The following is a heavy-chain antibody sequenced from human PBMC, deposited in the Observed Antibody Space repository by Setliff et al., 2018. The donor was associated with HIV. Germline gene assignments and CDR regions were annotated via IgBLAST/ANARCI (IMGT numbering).Heavy chain of an antibody. CDR2: INHTGNT. CDR3: ARGKGGLVGPAEFDY. Sequence: LSLTCAVYGGSFSGYHWNWIRQFPGKGLGWIGEINHTGNTQYNPSLKSRVTMSEETSKNQFSLKLKSVTAADTAIYFCARGKGGLVGPAEFDYWGPGTLVTVSS. J-gene: IGHJ4*02. V-gene: IGHV4-34*01. D-gene: IGHD1-26*01. CDR1: GGSFSGYH.